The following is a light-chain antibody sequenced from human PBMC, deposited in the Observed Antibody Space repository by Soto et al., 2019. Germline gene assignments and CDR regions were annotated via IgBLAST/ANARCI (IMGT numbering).Light chain of an antibody. CDR1: QSISNSY. Sequence: EIVLTQSPGTLSLSPGERATLSCRASQSISNSYLAWYQQKPGQAPRLVIHGISTRATGVPDRFSGGGSGTDFSLTISRLEPEDFAVYYCQQYGYLVTFGGGTKVEIK. V-gene: IGKV3-20*01. CDR2: GIS. CDR3: QQYGYLVT. J-gene: IGKJ4*01.